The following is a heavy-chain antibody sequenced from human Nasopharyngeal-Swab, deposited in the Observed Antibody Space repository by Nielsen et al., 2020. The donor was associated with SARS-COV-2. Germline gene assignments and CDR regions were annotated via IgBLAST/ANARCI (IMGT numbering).Heavy chain of an antibody. J-gene: IGHJ6*02. CDR1: GYTFTSYG. Sequence: ASVKVSCKASGYTFTSYGISWVRQAPGQGLEWMGWISAYNGNTNYAQKLQGRVTMTTDTSTSTAHMELRSLRSDDTAVYYCARDRTGVIISYYYYYGMDVWGQGTTVTVSS. D-gene: IGHD3-10*01. CDR3: ARDRTGVIISYYYYYGMDV. CDR2: ISAYNGNT. V-gene: IGHV1-18*01.